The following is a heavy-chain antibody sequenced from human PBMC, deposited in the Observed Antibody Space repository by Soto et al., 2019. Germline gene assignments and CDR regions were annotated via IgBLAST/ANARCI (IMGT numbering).Heavy chain of an antibody. D-gene: IGHD3-22*01. CDR3: ATVYYNTSDYQYFAY. CDR1: GYG. CDR2: INHSGST. Sequence: GYGGGLIVHQPGTGLEWIGEINHSGSTNYNPSLKSRVTISFDTSKNQFSLRLSSVTAADTAVYYCATVYYNTSDYQYFAYRRNRTLVTVSS. V-gene: IGHV4-34*13. J-gene: IGHJ4*01.